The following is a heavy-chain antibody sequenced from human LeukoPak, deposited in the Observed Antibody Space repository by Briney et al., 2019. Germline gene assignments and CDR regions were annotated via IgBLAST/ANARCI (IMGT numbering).Heavy chain of an antibody. CDR2: IYPYDSET. Sequence: GEPLKISCKASGYSFTGFWIGWVRQMPGKGLEWRGIIYPYDSETRYSPSFQGQVTISADKSISTAYQQWSTLKASDTAMYYCARHIGYSAWNPDYWGQGTLVTVSS. D-gene: IGHD5-18*01. V-gene: IGHV5-51*01. J-gene: IGHJ4*02. CDR3: ARHIGYSAWNPDY. CDR1: GYSFTGFW.